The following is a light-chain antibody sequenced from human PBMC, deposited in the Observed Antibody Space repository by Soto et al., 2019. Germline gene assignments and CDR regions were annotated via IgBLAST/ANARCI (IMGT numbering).Light chain of an antibody. V-gene: IGLV2-14*03. Sequence: QSALTQPASVSGSPGQSITISCTGTSSDVGLYNYVSWYQQHPGKAPKLMIYDVSNRPSGVSNRFSGSKSGNTASLTISGLQAEDEADYYCSSYTSSSIVVFGGGTKLTVL. CDR3: SSYTSSSIVV. J-gene: IGLJ2*01. CDR2: DVS. CDR1: SSDVGLYNY.